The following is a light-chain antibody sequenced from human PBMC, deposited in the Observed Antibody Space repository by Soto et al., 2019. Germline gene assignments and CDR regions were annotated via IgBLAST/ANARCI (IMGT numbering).Light chain of an antibody. J-gene: IGKJ5*01. CDR2: AAS. Sequence: TQSPSTLSASLGDTVTITCRASQSISSWLAWYQQKPGKSPKLLIYAASTLQSGVTSRFSGSGSGTDFTLTISSLQPEDFATYYCQQLNSYPITFGQGTRLDIK. CDR3: QQLNSYPIT. V-gene: IGKV1-5*01. CDR1: QSISSW.